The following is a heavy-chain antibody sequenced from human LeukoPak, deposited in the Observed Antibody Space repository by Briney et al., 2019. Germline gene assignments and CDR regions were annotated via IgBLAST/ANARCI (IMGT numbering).Heavy chain of an antibody. J-gene: IGHJ6*03. CDR3: ARRFDFWSGYDNYYYYMDV. D-gene: IGHD3-3*01. Sequence: ASVKVSCKASGYTFTSYGISWVRQAPGQGLEWMGWISAYNGNTNYAQKLQGRVTMTTDTSTSTAYMELRSLRSDDTAVYYCARRFDFWSGYDNYYYYMDVWGKGTTVTVSS. V-gene: IGHV1-18*01. CDR2: ISAYNGNT. CDR1: GYTFTSYG.